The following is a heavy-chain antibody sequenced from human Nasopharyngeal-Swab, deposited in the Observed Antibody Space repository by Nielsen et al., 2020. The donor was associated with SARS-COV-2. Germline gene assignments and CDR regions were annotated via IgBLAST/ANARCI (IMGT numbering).Heavy chain of an antibody. CDR2: INAGNGNT. J-gene: IGHJ6*02. Sequence: ASVKVSCKASGYTFTSYAMHWVRQAPGQRLEWMGWINAGNGNTKYSQKFQGRVTITRDTSASTAYMELSSLRSEDTAVYYCARDGGQNDWGIVYYYYGMDVWGQGTTVTVSS. CDR1: GYTFTSYA. V-gene: IGHV1-3*01. CDR3: ARDGGQNDWGIVYYYYGMDV. D-gene: IGHD7-27*01.